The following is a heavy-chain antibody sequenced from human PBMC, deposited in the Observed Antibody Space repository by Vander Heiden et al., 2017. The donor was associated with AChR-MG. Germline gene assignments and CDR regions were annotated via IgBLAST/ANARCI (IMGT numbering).Heavy chain of an antibody. D-gene: IGHD3-16*01. CDR3: ARDPWGNFDS. CDR1: GFTLSYYS. CDR2: ISSSGSYI. V-gene: IGHV3-21*01. J-gene: IGHJ4*02. Sequence: EVQLVESGGGLVKPAGSLRLSRAGSGFTLSYYSMNWVRQAPEKGLEWVSSISSSGSYIYYADSVKGRFTISRDSANNSLYLQMDSLRVEDTAVYYCARDPWGNFDSWGQGTLVTVSS.